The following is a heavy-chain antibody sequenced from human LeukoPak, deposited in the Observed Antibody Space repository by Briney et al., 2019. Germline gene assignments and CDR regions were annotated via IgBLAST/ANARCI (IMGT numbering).Heavy chain of an antibody. V-gene: IGHV3-30-3*01. CDR1: GFTFSSCA. J-gene: IGHJ4*02. CDR3: ARGGRKATYSDY. Sequence: GRSLRLSCAASGFTFSSCAMHWVRQAPGKGLEWVAVISYDGSNKYYADSVKGRFTISRDNPKNTLYLQMNSLRAEDTAVYYCARGGRKATYSDYWGQGTLVTVSS. CDR2: ISYDGSNK. D-gene: IGHD1-1*01.